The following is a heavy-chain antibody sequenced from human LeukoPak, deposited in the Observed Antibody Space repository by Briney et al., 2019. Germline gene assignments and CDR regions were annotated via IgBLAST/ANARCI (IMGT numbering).Heavy chain of an antibody. CDR2: ISDDRNKK. J-gene: IGHJ6*02. Sequence: GGSLRLSCATSGFTFSRFGMHWVRQAPGKGLEWVAVISDDRNKKYFADSVKGRFTISRDYSKNTLHLQMNSLRVEDTAVYYCAKDNRNYAMDVWGQGTTVTVSS. V-gene: IGHV3-30*18. CDR3: AKDNRNYAMDV. CDR1: GFTFSRFG.